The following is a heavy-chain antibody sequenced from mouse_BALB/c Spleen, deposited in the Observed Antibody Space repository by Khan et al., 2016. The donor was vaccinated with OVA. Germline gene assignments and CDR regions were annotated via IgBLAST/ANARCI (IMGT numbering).Heavy chain of an antibody. D-gene: IGHD2-14*01. J-gene: IGHJ3*01. Sequence: QVQLKQSGAELVKPGASVKLSCKASGYIFTSYDINWVRQRPEQGLEWIGWMFPGDGSTKYNENFKGKATLTTDKSSSTAYMQLRRLTSEVSGAYFCARGGYGGFAYWGQGTLVTVSA. V-gene: IGHV1-85*01. CDR2: MFPGDGST. CDR1: GYIFTSYD. CDR3: ARGGYGGFAY.